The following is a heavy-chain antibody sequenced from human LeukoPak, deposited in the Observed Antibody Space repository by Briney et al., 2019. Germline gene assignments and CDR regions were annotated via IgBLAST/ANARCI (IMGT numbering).Heavy chain of an antibody. CDR3: AIIVEMATIVDY. D-gene: IGHD5-24*01. V-gene: IGHV3-21*01. CDR2: ISSSSSYI. Sequence: GSLRLSCAASGFTFSSYSMNWVRQAPGKGLEWVSSISSSSSYIYYADSVKGRFTISRDNAKNSLYLQMNSLRAEDTAVYYCAIIVEMATIVDYWGQGTLVTVSS. J-gene: IGHJ4*02. CDR1: GFTFSSYS.